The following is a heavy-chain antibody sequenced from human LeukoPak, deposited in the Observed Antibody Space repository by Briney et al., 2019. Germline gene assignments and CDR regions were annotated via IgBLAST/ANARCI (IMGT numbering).Heavy chain of an antibody. J-gene: IGHJ4*02. CDR1: GLTITTHW. CDR2: IEQDGTKE. Sequence: GGSLRLSCAAPGLTITTHWMTWVRQAPEKGLEWVATIEQDGTKEYYVDSVKGRFTISRDNAKNSLYLQMNSLRADDTAVYYCVRDFDYWSQGTLVTVSS. V-gene: IGHV3-7*01. CDR3: VRDFDY.